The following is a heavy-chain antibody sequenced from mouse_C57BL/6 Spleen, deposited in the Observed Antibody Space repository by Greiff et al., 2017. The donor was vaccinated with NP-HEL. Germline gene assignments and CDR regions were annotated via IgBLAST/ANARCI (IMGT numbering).Heavy chain of an antibody. CDR2: IYPGSGNT. CDR1: GYTFTDYY. J-gene: IGHJ4*01. CDR3: ARVDYDKKDAMDY. V-gene: IGHV1-76*01. Sequence: VQLQQSGAELVRPGASVKLSCKASGYTFTDYYINWVKQRPGQGLEWIARIYPGSGNTYYNEKFKGKATLTAEKSSSTAYMQLSSLTSEDSAVYFCARVDYDKKDAMDYWGQGTSVTVSS. D-gene: IGHD2-4*01.